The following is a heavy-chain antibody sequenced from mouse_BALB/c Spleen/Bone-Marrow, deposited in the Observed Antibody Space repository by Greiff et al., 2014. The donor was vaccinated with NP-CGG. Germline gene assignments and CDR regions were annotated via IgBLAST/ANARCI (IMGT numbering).Heavy chain of an antibody. Sequence: QVQLKESGAELARPGASVKMSCKASGYTFTYYTMYWAKQRPGQGLEWIGYINPKSDYTNYNQKFKDKATLTADKSSSTAYMQLSSLTSEDAAVYYCAREVYGSWFAYWGQGTLVTVSA. D-gene: IGHD2-2*01. J-gene: IGHJ3*01. V-gene: IGHV1-4*01. CDR1: GYTFTYYT. CDR3: AREVYGSWFAY. CDR2: INPKSDYT.